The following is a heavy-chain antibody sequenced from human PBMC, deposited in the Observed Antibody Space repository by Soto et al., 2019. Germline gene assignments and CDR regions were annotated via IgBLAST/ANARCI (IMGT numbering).Heavy chain of an antibody. CDR1: GFTFSSYG. D-gene: IGHD5-18*01. CDR3: AKAGNVDTAMVTGY. V-gene: IGHV3-30*18. J-gene: IGHJ4*02. CDR2: ISYDGSNK. Sequence: QVQLVESGGGVVQPGRSLRLSCAASGFTFSSYGMHWVRQAPGKGLEWVAVISYDGSNKYYADSVKGRFTISRDNSKNTLYLQMNSLRAEDTAVYYCAKAGNVDTAMVTGYWGQGTLVTVSS.